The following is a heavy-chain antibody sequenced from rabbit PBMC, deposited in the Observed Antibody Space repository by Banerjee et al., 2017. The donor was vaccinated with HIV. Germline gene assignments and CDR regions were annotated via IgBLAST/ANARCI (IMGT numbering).Heavy chain of an antibody. D-gene: IGHD7-1*01. CDR1: GFSFSNKYV. V-gene: IGHV1S45*01. CDR2: INTSSGNT. J-gene: IGHJ4*01. Sequence: QAQLAESGGELVQPEGSLTLTCTASGFSFSNKYVMCWVRQAPGKGLEWIGCINTSSGNTVYATWAKGRFTISKTSWTTVTLQMTSLTAADTATYFCARELTGVTGWNFNLWGPGTLVTVS. CDR3: ARELTGVTGWNFNL.